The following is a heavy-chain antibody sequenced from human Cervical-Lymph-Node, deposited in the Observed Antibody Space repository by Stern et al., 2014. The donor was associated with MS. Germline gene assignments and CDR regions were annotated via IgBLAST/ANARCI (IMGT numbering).Heavy chain of an antibody. D-gene: IGHD4-17*01. CDR2: ISYDGSNK. V-gene: IGHV3-30*03. CDR1: GFTFSSYG. J-gene: IGHJ4*02. Sequence: VQLVESGGGVVQPGRSLRLSCAASGFTFSSYGMHWVRQAPGKGLEWVAVISYDGSNKYYADSVKGRFTISRDNSKNTLYLQMNSLRAEDTAVYYCAYGDNFDYWGQGTLVTVSS. CDR3: AYGDNFDY.